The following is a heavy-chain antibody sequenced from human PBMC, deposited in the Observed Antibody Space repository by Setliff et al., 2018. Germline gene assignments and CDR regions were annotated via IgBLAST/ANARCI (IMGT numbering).Heavy chain of an antibody. V-gene: IGHV1-3*03. J-gene: IGHJ4*02. CDR2: MNIDNGKT. CDR1: GYTFSLYA. Sequence: ASVKVSCKASGYTFSLYAMHWLRQAPGQRLEWMGWMNIDNGKTEYSQEFQDRVTFTRDTSANTAYMELSSPRSDDMAIYYCARGYCDGIGCPAPLYYFDSWGQGTLVTVSS. D-gene: IGHD2-21*01. CDR3: ARGYCDGIGCPAPLYYFDS.